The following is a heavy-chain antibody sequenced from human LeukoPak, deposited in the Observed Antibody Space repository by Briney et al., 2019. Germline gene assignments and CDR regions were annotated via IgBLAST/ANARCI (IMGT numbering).Heavy chain of an antibody. D-gene: IGHD3-16*02. Sequence: SETLSLTCAVYGGSFSGYYWSWIRQPPGKGLESIGEINHSGSTNYNPSLKSRVTISVDTSKNQFSLKLSSVTAADTAVYYCATNNYVWGSYPPWYYYYMDVWGKGTTVTVSS. CDR2: INHSGST. CDR3: ATNNYVWGSYPPWYYYYMDV. CDR1: GGSFSGYY. J-gene: IGHJ6*03. V-gene: IGHV4-34*01.